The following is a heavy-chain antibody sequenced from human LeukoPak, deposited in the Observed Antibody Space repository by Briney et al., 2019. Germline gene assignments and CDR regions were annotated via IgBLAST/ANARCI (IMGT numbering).Heavy chain of an antibody. V-gene: IGHV1-69*06. D-gene: IGHD2-2*01. CDR1: GGTFSSYA. CDR2: IIPIFGTA. CDR3: ARWGLLGYCSSTSCYAVDNWFDP. J-gene: IGHJ5*02. Sequence: SVNVSCKASGGTFSSYAISWVRQAPGPGLEWMGGIIPIFGTANYAQKFQGRVTITADKSTSTAYMELGSLRSEDTAVYYCARWGLLGYCSSTSCYAVDNWFDPWGQGTLVTVSS.